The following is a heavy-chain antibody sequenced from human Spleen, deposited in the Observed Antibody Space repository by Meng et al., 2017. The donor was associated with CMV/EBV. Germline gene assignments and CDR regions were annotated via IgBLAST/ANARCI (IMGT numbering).Heavy chain of an antibody. D-gene: IGHD6-13*01. CDR2: ITASGGST. Sequence: GESLKISCAVSGFTFSSYWMTWVRQAPGQGLEWVSPITASGGSTYYADSVKGRFTVSRDNSKNTLYLQLNSLRAEDTAVYYCAKAYSSSWYREYYDFWGQGTLVTVSS. CDR1: GFTFSSYW. CDR3: AKAYSSSWYREYYDF. J-gene: IGHJ4*02. V-gene: IGHV3-23*01.